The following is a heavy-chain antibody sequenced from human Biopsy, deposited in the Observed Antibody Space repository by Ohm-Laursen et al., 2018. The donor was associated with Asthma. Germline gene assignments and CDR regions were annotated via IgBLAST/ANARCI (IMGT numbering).Heavy chain of an antibody. V-gene: IGHV4-34*01. CDR3: ARGSSSRLSQWELLVSGGKRAHSYYGMDV. CDR2: THHSGYT. CDR1: GGSFSSNY. Sequence: SETLSLTCAVYGGSFSSNYWSWIRQTPGKGLEWLGDTHHSGYTNYNPSPNTPPTLSGNTSKNQFSLRLTSVTAADTAVYYCARGSSSRLSQWELLVSGGKRAHSYYGMDVWGQGTTVTVSS. D-gene: IGHD1-26*01. J-gene: IGHJ6*02.